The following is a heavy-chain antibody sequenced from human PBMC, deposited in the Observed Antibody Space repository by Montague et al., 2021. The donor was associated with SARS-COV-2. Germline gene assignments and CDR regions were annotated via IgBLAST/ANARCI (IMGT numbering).Heavy chain of an antibody. Sequence: SVKVSCKASGYTFTNYDINWVRQATAQGLEWMGWMNPNSGNTGYXQKFQGRVTMTRHTSISTAYMELSSLRSEDTAVYYCARGDRSTYFDFWNGFNYYYYMDVWGKGTTVTVSS. D-gene: IGHD3-3*01. J-gene: IGHJ6*03. CDR1: GYTFTNYD. CDR3: ARGDRSTYFDFWNGFNYYYYMDV. CDR2: MNPNSGNT. V-gene: IGHV1-8*01.